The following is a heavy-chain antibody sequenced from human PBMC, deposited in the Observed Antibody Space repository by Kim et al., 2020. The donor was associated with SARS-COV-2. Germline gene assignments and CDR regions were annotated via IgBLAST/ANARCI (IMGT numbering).Heavy chain of an antibody. CDR3: ARGTRRMVATADPPN. Sequence: DSVKSRCTISRDNAKNTRYLQMSSLRAEDTAVYDCARGTRRMVATADPPNWGQGTLVTVSS. V-gene: IGHV3-74*01. D-gene: IGHD5-12*01. J-gene: IGHJ4*02.